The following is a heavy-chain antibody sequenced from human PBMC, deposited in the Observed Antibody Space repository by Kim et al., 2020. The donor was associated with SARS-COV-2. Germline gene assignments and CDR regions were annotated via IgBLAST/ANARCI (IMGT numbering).Heavy chain of an antibody. CDR3: AKDQIILGFDP. CDR2: IWHDGSKN. D-gene: IGHD2-21*01. V-gene: IGHV3-33*06. Sequence: GGSLRLSCVASGFRFSSYGMQWVRQAPGRGLEWLAMIWHDGSKNYYVDSVKGRFTISRDNSKNTLYLQMNSLRAEDTGVYYCAKDQIILGFDPWGQGTQVTVSS. J-gene: IGHJ5*02. CDR1: GFRFSSYG.